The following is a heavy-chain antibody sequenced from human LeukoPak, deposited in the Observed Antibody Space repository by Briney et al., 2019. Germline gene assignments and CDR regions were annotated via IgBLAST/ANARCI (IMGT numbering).Heavy chain of an antibody. J-gene: IGHJ4*02. CDR1: GFTFSSYG. D-gene: IGHD4-17*01. V-gene: IGHV3-33*01. CDR2: IWYDGSNK. Sequence: GGSPRLSCAAPGFTFSSYGMHWVRQAPGKGLEWVAVIWYDGSNKYYADSVKGRFTISRDNSKNTLYLQMNSLRAEDTAVYYCARHYGDYFDYWGQGTLVTVSS. CDR3: ARHYGDYFDY.